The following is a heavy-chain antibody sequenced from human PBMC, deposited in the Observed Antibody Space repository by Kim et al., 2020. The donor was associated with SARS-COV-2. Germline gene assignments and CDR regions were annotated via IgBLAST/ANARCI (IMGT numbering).Heavy chain of an antibody. V-gene: IGHV7-4-1*02. CDR1: GYTFTSYA. Sequence: ASVKVSCKASGYTFTSYAMNWVRQAPGQGLEWMGWINTNTGNPTYAQGFTGRFVFSLDTSVSTAYLQISSLKAEDTAVYYCARGSSPGIAVAGTGSYFDYWGQGTLVTVSS. CDR2: INTNTGNP. J-gene: IGHJ4*02. CDR3: ARGSSPGIAVAGTGSYFDY. D-gene: IGHD6-19*01.